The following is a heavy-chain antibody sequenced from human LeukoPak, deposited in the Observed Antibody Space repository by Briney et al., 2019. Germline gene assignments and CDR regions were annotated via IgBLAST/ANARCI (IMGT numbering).Heavy chain of an antibody. D-gene: IGHD2-15*01. CDR2: FRGVETIA. V-gene: IGHV3-74*03. CDR1: GFSFTTW. CDR3: ARTDNLDY. Sequence: GGSLRLSCAASGFSFTTWMHWVRQPPGKGLVWVARFRGVETIATYPESVKGRFTISRDNARNTLYLQMNSLRAEDTAVYYCARTDNLDYWGQGTPVTVSS. J-gene: IGHJ4*02.